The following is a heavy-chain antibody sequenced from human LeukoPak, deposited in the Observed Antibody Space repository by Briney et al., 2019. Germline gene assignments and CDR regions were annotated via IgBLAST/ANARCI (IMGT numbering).Heavy chain of an antibody. D-gene: IGHD3-16*02. CDR2: IKQDGSEK. CDR1: GFTFSSYW. Sequence: GGSLRLSCAASGFTFSSYWMSWVRQAPGKGLERVANIKQDGSEKYYVDSVKGRFTISRDNAKNSLYLQMNSLRAEDTAVYYCARVVIDYYYYGMDVWGKGTTVTVSS. V-gene: IGHV3-7*03. J-gene: IGHJ6*04. CDR3: ARVVIDYYYYGMDV.